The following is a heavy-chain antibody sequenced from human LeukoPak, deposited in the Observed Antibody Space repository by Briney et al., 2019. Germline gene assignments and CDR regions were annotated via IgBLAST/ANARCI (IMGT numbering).Heavy chain of an antibody. CDR2: IIPILGIA. CDR3: ARLPTDYYDSNYYFDY. CDR1: GGTFSSYA. Sequence: SVKVSCKASGGTFSSYAISWVRQAPGQGLEWMGRIIPILGIANYAQKFQGRVTITADKSTSTAYMELSSLRSEDTAVYYCARLPTDYYDSNYYFDYWGQGTLVTVSS. J-gene: IGHJ4*02. V-gene: IGHV1-69*04. D-gene: IGHD3-22*01.